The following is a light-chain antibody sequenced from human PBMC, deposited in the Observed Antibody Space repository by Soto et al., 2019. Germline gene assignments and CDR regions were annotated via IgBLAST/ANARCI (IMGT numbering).Light chain of an antibody. CDR1: TLAKQY. Sequence: SYELTQPPSVSVSPGQTARITCSGDTLAKQYAYWYQQKPGQAPILVIYKDTERPSGIPERFSGSSSGTTVTLTISGVQAEDEADYYCQSSDGKPIVWVFGGGTKLTVL. CDR3: QSSDGKPIVWV. J-gene: IGLJ3*02. V-gene: IGLV3-25*02. CDR2: KDT.